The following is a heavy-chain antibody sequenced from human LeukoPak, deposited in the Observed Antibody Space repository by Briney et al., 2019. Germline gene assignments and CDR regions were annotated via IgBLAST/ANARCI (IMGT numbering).Heavy chain of an antibody. CDR2: IWYDGSNK. Sequence: GGSLRLSCAASGFSFSSYGMHWVRQAPGKWLEWVAVIWYDGSNKYYADSVKGRFTISRDNSKNTLYLQMNSLRAEDTAVYYCARSILEEGYYYFDYWGQGTLVTVSS. CDR3: ARSILEEGYYYFDY. CDR1: GFSFSSYG. D-gene: IGHD3-3*01. V-gene: IGHV3-33*01. J-gene: IGHJ4*02.